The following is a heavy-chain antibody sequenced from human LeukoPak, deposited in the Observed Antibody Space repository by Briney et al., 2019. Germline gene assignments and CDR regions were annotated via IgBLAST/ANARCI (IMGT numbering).Heavy chain of an antibody. CDR1: GGSISSGGHY. J-gene: IGHJ5*02. Sequence: PSETLSLTCTVSGGSISSGGHYWSWIRQHPGKGLEWIGYIYYSGSTYYNPSLKSRVTISVDTSKNQFSLKLSSVTAADTAVYYCARDQLKGGPAWGQGTLVTVSS. CDR3: ARDQLKGGPA. V-gene: IGHV4-31*03. D-gene: IGHD2-2*01. CDR2: IYYSGST.